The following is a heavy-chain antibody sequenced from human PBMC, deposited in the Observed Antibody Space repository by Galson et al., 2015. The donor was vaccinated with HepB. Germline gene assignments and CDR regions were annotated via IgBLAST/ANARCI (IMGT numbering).Heavy chain of an antibody. D-gene: IGHD2-2*01. CDR1: GGSVSSGSYY. J-gene: IGHJ4*02. CDR2: IYYSGST. CDR3: ARVVVVPAAMGDYFDY. V-gene: IGHV4-61*01. Sequence: SETLSLTCTVSGGSVSSGSYYWSWIRQPPGKGLEWIGYIYYSGSTNYNPSLKSRVTISVDTSKNQFSLKLSSVTAADTAVYYCARVVVVPAAMGDYFDYWGQGTLVTVSS.